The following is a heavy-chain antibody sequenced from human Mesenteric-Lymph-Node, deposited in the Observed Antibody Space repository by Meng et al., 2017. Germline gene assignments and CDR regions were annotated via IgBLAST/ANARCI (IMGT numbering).Heavy chain of an antibody. CDR3: ARRPTIFDY. Sequence: LERGGAGLFKPSETLPLTCAVYGGSFSGYYWSWIRQPPGKGLEWIGEINHSGSTNYNPSLKSRVTISVDTSKNQFSLKLSSVTAADTAVYYCARRPTIFDYWGQGTLVTVSS. CDR1: GGSFSGYY. CDR2: INHSGST. V-gene: IGHV4-34*01. D-gene: IGHD4/OR15-4a*01. J-gene: IGHJ4*02.